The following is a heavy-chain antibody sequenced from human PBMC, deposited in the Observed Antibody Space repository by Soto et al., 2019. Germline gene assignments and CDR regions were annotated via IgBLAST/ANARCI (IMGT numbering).Heavy chain of an antibody. V-gene: IGHV3-7*05. CDR1: GFALSNYW. CDR2: IKQDGSEK. D-gene: IGHD7-27*01. Sequence: EVQLVESGGGLVQPGESLSLSCVASGFALSNYWINWVRQAPGKGLEWVANIKQDGSEKNYVDSVKGRFTISRDNARNSLYLQMNSLRAEDTAAYYGATETSTWGCWGQGTLVTVSS. J-gene: IGHJ4*02. CDR3: ATETSTWGC.